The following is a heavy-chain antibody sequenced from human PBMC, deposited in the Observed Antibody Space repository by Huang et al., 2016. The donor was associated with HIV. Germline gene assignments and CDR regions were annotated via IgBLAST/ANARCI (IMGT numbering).Heavy chain of an antibody. D-gene: IGHD3-10*01. CDR1: GGSFSGYY. J-gene: IGHJ4*02. CDR3: ARAPHYGSGSYYY. Sequence: QVQLHQWGAGLLKPSETLSLTCAVYGGSFSGYYWSWIRQPPGKGLGWMGEITHSGSTNYNPSRKGRVTIAEETSKNQFSLKLSSVTAADTAVYYCARAPHYGSGSYYYWGQGTLVTVSS. CDR2: ITHSGST. V-gene: IGHV4-34*01.